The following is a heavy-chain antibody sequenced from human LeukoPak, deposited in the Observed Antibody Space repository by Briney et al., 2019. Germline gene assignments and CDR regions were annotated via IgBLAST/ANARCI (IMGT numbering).Heavy chain of an antibody. CDR2: IFHSGST. CDR3: ARDGPVK. J-gene: IGHJ4*02. Sequence: PSETLSLTCTVSGYSIGSGYYWGWIRQPPGKGLEWIGNIFHSGSTYYNPSLKSRVTISIDTSKSQFSLKLTSVTAADTAVYYCARDGPVKWGQGTLVTVSS. CDR1: GYSIGSGYY. D-gene: IGHD3-22*01. V-gene: IGHV4-38-2*02.